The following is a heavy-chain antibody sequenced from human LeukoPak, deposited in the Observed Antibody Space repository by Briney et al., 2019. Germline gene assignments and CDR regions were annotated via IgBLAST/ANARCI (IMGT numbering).Heavy chain of an antibody. CDR1: GFTFSDTW. J-gene: IGHJ6*03. CDR2: LKSKTDGGTT. D-gene: IGHD2-15*01. CDR3: STGRMGYCSGGSRYYYYYYMDV. Sequence: GGSLRLSRAASGFTFSDTWMNWVRQAPGKGLEWVGRLKSKTDGGTTDYAAPVRGRFTISRDDSKNTLYLQMNSLKTEDTAVYYCSTGRMGYCSGGSRYYYYYYMDVWGKETTVTVSS. V-gene: IGHV3-15*01.